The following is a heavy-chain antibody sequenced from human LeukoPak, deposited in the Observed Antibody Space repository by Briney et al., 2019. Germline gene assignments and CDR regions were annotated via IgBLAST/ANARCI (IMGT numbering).Heavy chain of an antibody. J-gene: IGHJ4*02. Sequence: ASVKVSCKASGYSFTDYYMHWVRRAPGQGLEWMGWINPNSGGTNYAQKFQGRVTMTRDTSISTAYMELSRLRSDDTAVYYCARASYSSGWYAGGGTFDYWGQGTLVTVSS. V-gene: IGHV1-2*02. CDR1: GYSFTDYY. D-gene: IGHD6-19*01. CDR3: ARASYSSGWYAGGGTFDY. CDR2: INPNSGGT.